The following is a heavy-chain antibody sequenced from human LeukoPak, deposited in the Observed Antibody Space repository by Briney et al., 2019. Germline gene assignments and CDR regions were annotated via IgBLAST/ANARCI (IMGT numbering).Heavy chain of an antibody. V-gene: IGHV3-23*01. CDR2: LSRDADKT. Sequence: GGSLRLSCAVSGFSLSINAMCWVRQAPGKGLERVSGLSRDADKTYYADSVQGRFTISRDTSKNTLYLQMDTLRVEDTAIYYCAKEEVPNDYWGQGTLVTVSS. CDR3: AKEEVPNDY. D-gene: IGHD2-2*01. CDR1: GFSLSINA. J-gene: IGHJ4*02.